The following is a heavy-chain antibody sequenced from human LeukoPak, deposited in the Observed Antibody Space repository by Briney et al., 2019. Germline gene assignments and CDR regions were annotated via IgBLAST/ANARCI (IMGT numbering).Heavy chain of an antibody. CDR2: IYYSGST. J-gene: IGHJ5*02. Sequence: SETLSLTCTVSGGSLSTYYWSWIRQPPGKGLEWMGYIYYSGSTNYNPSLKSRVTVSVDTSKNLFSLKLSSVSDSHTAIYYCARASGGYYNNWFDPWGQGTLVTVSS. CDR3: ARASGGYYNNWFDP. D-gene: IGHD3-22*01. CDR1: GGSLSTYY. V-gene: IGHV4-59*12.